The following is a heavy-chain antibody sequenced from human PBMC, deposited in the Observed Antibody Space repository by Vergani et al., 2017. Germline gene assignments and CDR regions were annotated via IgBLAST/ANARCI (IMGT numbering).Heavy chain of an antibody. CDR1: GGPISSYY. CDR3: ARDGYCSSTSCYTADDAFDI. Sequence: QVQLQESGPGLVKPSETLSLTCTVSGGPISSYYWSWIRQPPGKGLEWIGYIYYSGSTNYNPSLKSRVTISVDTSKNQFSLKLSSVTAADTAVYYCARDGYCSSTSCYTADDAFDIWGQGTMVTVSS. V-gene: IGHV4-59*01. J-gene: IGHJ3*02. CDR2: IYYSGST. D-gene: IGHD2-2*02.